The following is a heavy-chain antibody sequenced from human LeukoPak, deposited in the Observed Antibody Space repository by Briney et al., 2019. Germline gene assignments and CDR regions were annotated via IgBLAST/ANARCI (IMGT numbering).Heavy chain of an antibody. CDR3: GSRSPDF. CDR2: ISFDGSNK. CDR1: GFTFSSYD. Sequence: GGSLRLSCAASGFTFSSYDMHWVRQAPGNGLEWVTLISFDGSNKYYTDSVKDRFTTSRDNSKNTLYLQMNSLRAEDTAVYYCGSRSPDFWGQGTLVTVSS. J-gene: IGHJ4*02. V-gene: IGHV3-30-3*01.